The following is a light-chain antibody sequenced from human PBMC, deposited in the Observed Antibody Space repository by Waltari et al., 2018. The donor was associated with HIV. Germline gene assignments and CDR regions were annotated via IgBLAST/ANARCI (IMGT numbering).Light chain of an antibody. J-gene: IGLJ2*01. CDR2: RNK. Sequence: SVLTPPPSASGTPGQRVTISCSGTRSNIGSNYVYSYQQLPGTAPKLLIDRNKQRPSGVPDRFSGSKSGTSASLAISGLRSEDEADYYCAAWDDSLSGLVVFGGGTKLTVL. V-gene: IGLV1-47*01. CDR1: RSNIGSNY. CDR3: AAWDDSLSGLVV.